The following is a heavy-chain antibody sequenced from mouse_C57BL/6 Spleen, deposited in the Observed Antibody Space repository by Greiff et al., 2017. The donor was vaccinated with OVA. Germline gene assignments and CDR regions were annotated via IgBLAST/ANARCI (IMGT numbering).Heavy chain of an antibody. D-gene: IGHD3-2*02. CDR1: GYTFTDYY. J-gene: IGHJ3*01. V-gene: IGHV1-26*01. CDR2: INPNNGGT. CDR3: AREEAQASY. Sequence: VQLQQSGPELVKPGASVKISCKASGYTFTDYYMNWVKQSHGKSLEWIGDINPNNGGTSYNQKFKGKATLTVDKSSSTAYMELRSLTSEDSAVYYCAREEAQASYWGQGTLVTVSA.